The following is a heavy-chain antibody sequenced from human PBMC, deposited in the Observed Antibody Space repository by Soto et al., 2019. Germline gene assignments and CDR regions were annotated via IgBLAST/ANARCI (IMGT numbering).Heavy chain of an antibody. J-gene: IGHJ6*02. CDR3: ARYCSSTSCLSPDYYYYGMDV. CDR2: ISYDGSNK. CDR1: GFTFSSYA. Sequence: QVQLVESGGGVVQPGRSLRLSCAASGFTFSSYAMHWVRQAPGKGLEWVAVISYDGSNKYYADSVKGRFTISRDNSKNTLYLQMNSLRAEDTAVYYCARYCSSTSCLSPDYYYYGMDVWGQGTTVTVSS. V-gene: IGHV3-30-3*01. D-gene: IGHD2-2*01.